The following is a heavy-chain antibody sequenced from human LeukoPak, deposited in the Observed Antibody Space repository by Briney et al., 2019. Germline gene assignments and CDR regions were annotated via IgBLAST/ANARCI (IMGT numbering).Heavy chain of an antibody. CDR3: AREGDSSGYGTYYFDY. D-gene: IGHD3-22*01. V-gene: IGHV1-46*01. CDR2: INPSGGSA. CDR1: GYTFTSYY. Sequence: ASVKVSCKASGYTFTSYYMHWGRHAPGQGLEWVGIINPSGGSASHAQKFQGRVTMTKDTSTSTVYMELSSLRSEDTAVYYCAREGDSSGYGTYYFDYWGQGTLVTVSS. J-gene: IGHJ4*02.